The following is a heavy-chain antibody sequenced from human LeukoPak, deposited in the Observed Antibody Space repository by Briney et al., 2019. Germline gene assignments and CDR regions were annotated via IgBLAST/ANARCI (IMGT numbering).Heavy chain of an antibody. CDR1: GYSISSGYY. D-gene: IGHD5-24*01. J-gene: IGHJ2*01. V-gene: IGHV4-38-2*02. Sequence: KPSETLSLTCTVSGYSISSGYYWGWIRQPPGKGLEWIGSIYHSGRTFYNPSLKSRVTISVDTSKNQFSLKLSSVTAADTAVYYCARGRDGYNYQSNWYFDLWGRGTLVTVSS. CDR2: IYHSGRT. CDR3: ARGRDGYNYQSNWYFDL.